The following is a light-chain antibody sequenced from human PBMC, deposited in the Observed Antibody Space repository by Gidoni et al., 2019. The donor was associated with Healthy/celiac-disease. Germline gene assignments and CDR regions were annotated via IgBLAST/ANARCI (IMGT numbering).Light chain of an antibody. CDR2: AAS. V-gene: IGKV1-39*01. J-gene: IGKJ5*01. Sequence: DIQMTQSPSSLSASVGDRVTITCRASQSISSYLNWSPQKPGKAPKRLIYAASSLKSGVPSRFSGSGSGTDFTLTISSLQPEDFATYYCQQGYSTWITFGQGTRLEIK. CDR3: QQGYSTWIT. CDR1: QSISSY.